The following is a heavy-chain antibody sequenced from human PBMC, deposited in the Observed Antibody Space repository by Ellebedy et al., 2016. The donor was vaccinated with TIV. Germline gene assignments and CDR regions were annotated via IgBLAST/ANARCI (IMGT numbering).Heavy chain of an antibody. CDR1: GFTFSNHV. Sequence: GESLKISCAASGFTFSNHVMHWVRQAPGKGLEWVALIWHDGSNKYYADSVKGRFTISRDNSRNTLDLQMNSLRAEDTAIYYCAKERVGGDGRWVFDIWGQGTMVTVSS. CDR3: AKERVGGDGRWVFDI. J-gene: IGHJ3*02. D-gene: IGHD3-16*01. V-gene: IGHV3-33*06. CDR2: IWHDGSNK.